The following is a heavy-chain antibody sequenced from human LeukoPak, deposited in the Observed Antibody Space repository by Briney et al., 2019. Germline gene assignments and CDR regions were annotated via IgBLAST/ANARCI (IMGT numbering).Heavy chain of an antibody. CDR1: GFTFSSYA. V-gene: IGHV3-23*01. CDR3: AKMGAKGSAFDI. Sequence: GGSLRLSCAASGFTFSSYAMSWVRQAPGKGLEWVSAISGSGGSTYYADSVKGRFTISRDNSKNTLYLQMNSLRAEDTAAYYCAKMGAKGSAFDIWGQGTTVTVSS. J-gene: IGHJ3*02. CDR2: ISGSGGST. D-gene: IGHD1-26*01.